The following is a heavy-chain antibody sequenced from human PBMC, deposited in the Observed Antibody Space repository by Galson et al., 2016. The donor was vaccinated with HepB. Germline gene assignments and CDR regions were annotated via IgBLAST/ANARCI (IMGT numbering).Heavy chain of an antibody. CDR2: INPEGGST. V-gene: IGHV1-46*01. J-gene: IGHJ6*02. CDR3: ARASLWFGELFSDGMDV. D-gene: IGHD3-10*01. CDR1: GYNFISFH. Sequence: SVKVSCKASGYNFISFHLHWVRQAPGQGLEWVGIINPEGGSTTHAQKFQGRVTMTRDTSTSTVYLELSSLRSEDTAVYYCARASLWFGELFSDGMDVWGQGTTVTVSS.